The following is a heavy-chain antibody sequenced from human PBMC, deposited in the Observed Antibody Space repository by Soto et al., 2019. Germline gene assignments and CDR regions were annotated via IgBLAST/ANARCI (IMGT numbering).Heavy chain of an antibody. Sequence: ASVKVSCKASGYTFTSYAMHWVRQAPGQRLEWMGWINAGNGNTKYSQKFQGRVTITRDTSASTAYMELSSLRSEDTVVYYCARDAHNSGDFDYWGQGTLVTVSS. V-gene: IGHV1-3*01. J-gene: IGHJ4*02. CDR3: ARDAHNSGDFDY. D-gene: IGHD1-20*01. CDR1: GYTFTSYA. CDR2: INAGNGNT.